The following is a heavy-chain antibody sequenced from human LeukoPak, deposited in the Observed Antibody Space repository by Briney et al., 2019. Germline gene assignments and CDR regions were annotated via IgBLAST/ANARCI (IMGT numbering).Heavy chain of an antibody. Sequence: GGSLRLSCAASGFTFDDHAMHWVRQAPGKGLGWVSGISWNSVSIGYADSVKGRFTISRDNAKNSLYLQMNSLRTEDTAFYYCAKIDYGATDWGQGTLVTVSS. CDR3: AKIDYGATD. CDR1: GFTFDDHA. CDR2: ISWNSVSI. V-gene: IGHV3-9*01. D-gene: IGHD4/OR15-4a*01. J-gene: IGHJ4*02.